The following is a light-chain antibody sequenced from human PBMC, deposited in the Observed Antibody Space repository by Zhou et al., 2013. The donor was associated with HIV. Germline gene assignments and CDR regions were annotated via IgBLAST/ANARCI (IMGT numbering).Light chain of an antibody. Sequence: EVVMTQSPATLSASPGDRATLSCRASQSVSTNLAWYQQKPGQAPRLLIYGASTRATDIPARFSGSGSWTEFTLTISSIQSEDFAVYYCQQYSNWPPLSFGGGTKVEIK. CDR1: QSVSTN. V-gene: IGKV3-15*01. CDR2: GAS. J-gene: IGKJ4*01. CDR3: QQYSNWPPLS.